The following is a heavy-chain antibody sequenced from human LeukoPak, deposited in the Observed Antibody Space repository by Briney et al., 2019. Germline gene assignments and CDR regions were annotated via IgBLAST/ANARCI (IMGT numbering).Heavy chain of an antibody. CDR2: IWYDGSNI. Sequence: QPGGSLRLSCAASGFTFSNYCMHWVRQAPGKGLEWVAVIWYDGSNIYYADSVKGRFTISRDNSKNTLYLQMNSLRADDTAVYYCARELQTYGYPDAFHIWGQGTMVTVSS. CDR3: ARELQTYGYPDAFHI. J-gene: IGHJ3*02. V-gene: IGHV3-33*01. CDR1: GFTFSNYC. D-gene: IGHD5-24*01.